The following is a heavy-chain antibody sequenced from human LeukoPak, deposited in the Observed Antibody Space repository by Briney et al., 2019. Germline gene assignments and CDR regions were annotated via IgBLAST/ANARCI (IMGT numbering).Heavy chain of an antibody. J-gene: IGHJ3*02. D-gene: IGHD3-22*01. CDR1: GGSISSYY. V-gene: IGHV4-59*12. Sequence: SETLSLTCTVSGGSISSYYWSWIRQPPGKGLEWIGSIYYSGSTYYNPSLKSRVTISVDTSKNQFSLKLSSVTAADTAVYYCARDSSGYYYVMGAFDIWGQGTMVTVSS. CDR3: ARDSSGYYYVMGAFDI. CDR2: IYYSGST.